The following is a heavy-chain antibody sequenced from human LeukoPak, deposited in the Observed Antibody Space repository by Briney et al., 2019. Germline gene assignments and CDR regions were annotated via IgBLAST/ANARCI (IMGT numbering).Heavy chain of an antibody. V-gene: IGHV3-48*04. CDR3: AREMEVLIPPNCSGGSCYRSYYFDY. CDR2: ISSSSSTI. D-gene: IGHD2-15*01. CDR1: GFTFSSYS. Sequence: GGSLRLSCAATGFTFSSYSMNWVRQAPGKGLEWVSYISSSSSTIYYADSVKGRFTISRDNAKNSLYLQMNSLRAEDTAVYYCAREMEVLIPPNCSGGSCYRSYYFDYWGQGTLVTVSS. J-gene: IGHJ4*02.